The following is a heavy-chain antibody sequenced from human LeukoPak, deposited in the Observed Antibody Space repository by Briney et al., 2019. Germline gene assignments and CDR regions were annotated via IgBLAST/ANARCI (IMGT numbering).Heavy chain of an antibody. J-gene: IGHJ4*02. CDR1: GFTVSSNY. CDR2: ISGSGGST. Sequence: PGGSLRLSCAASGFTVSSNYMSWVRQAPGKGLEWVSAISGSGGSTYYADSVKGRFTISRDNSKNTLYLQMNSLRAEDTAVYYCAKDGWFGELFYYWGQGTLVTVSS. D-gene: IGHD3-10*01. CDR3: AKDGWFGELFYY. V-gene: IGHV3-23*01.